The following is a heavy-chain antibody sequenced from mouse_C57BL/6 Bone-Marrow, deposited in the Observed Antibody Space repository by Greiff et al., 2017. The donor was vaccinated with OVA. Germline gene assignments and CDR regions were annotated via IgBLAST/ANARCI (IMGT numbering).Heavy chain of an antibody. CDR3: TRLGQEFDY. V-gene: IGHV6-3*01. J-gene: IGHJ2*01. CDR2: IRLKSDNYAT. Sequence: EVQGVESGGGLVQPGGSMKLSCVASGFTFSNYWMNWVRQSPEKGLEWVAQIRLKSDNYATHYAESVKGRFTISRDDSKSSVYLQMNNLRAEDTGIYYCTRLGQEFDYWGQGTTLTVSS. CDR1: GFTFSNYW. D-gene: IGHD4-1*01.